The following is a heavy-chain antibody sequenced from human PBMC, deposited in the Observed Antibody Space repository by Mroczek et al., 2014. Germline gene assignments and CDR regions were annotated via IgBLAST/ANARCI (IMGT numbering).Heavy chain of an antibody. J-gene: IGHJ4*02. Sequence: QVQLVESGAGLLKPSETLSLTCAVYGGSFSGYYWSWIRQPPGKGLEWIGEINHSGSTNYNPSLKSRVTISVDTSKNQFSLKLSSVTAADTAVYYCARLRRIQGSWVRGWVATWGQGTLVTVSS. CDR3: ARLRRIQGSWVRGWVAT. D-gene: IGHD5-12*01. CDR2: INHSGST. CDR1: GGSFSGYY. V-gene: IGHV4-34*01.